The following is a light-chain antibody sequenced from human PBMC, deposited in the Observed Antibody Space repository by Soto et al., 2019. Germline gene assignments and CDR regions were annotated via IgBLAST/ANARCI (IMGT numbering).Light chain of an antibody. CDR1: QGIYNW. Sequence: DIQMTQSPSSVSASVGDRVTITCRASQGIYNWLAWYQQKPGGAPKLLIYAASSLQSGVPSRFGGSGSKTDFTLTISSLQPEDSATYYCQQGNSFPLTFGPGTKVDIK. J-gene: IGKJ3*01. V-gene: IGKV1-12*01. CDR3: QQGNSFPLT. CDR2: AAS.